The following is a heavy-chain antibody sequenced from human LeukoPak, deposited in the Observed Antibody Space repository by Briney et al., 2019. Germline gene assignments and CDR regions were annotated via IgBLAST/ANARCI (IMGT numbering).Heavy chain of an antibody. D-gene: IGHD2-21*02. CDR1: GYSFTSYW. CDR3: ARQLAYCGGDCPYYFDY. CDR2: IYPGDSDT. Sequence: PGESLKISCKGSGYSFTSYWIGWVRQMPGKGLEWMGIIYPGDSDTRSSPSFQGQVTISADKSISTAYLQWSSLKASDTAMYYCARQLAYCGGDCPYYFDYWGQGTLVTVSS. J-gene: IGHJ4*02. V-gene: IGHV5-51*01.